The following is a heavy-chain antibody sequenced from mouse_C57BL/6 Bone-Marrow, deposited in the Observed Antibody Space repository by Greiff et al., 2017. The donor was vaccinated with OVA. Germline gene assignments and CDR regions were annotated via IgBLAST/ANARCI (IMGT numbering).Heavy chain of an antibody. J-gene: IGHJ3*01. Sequence: QVQVQQSGAELARPGASVKLSCKASGYTFTSYGISWVKQRTGQGLEWIGEIYPRSGNTYYNEKFKGKATLTADKSSSTAYMELRSLTSEDSAVYFCARGFITTVGFAYWGQGTLVTVSA. V-gene: IGHV1-81*01. CDR2: IYPRSGNT. CDR1: GYTFTSYG. CDR3: ARGFITTVGFAY. D-gene: IGHD1-1*01.